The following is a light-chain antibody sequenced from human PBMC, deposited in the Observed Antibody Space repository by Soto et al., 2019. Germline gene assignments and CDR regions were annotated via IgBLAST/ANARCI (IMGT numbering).Light chain of an antibody. CDR1: QSISSW. CDR3: QQYNSHSGT. CDR2: KAS. J-gene: IGKJ1*01. Sequence: DIQMTQSPSTLSASVGDRVTITCRASQSISSWLAWYQQKPGKVPKVLTYKASSLESGVPSRFSGSGSGTEFTLTISSLQPDDFATYYCQQYNSHSGTFGQGTKVEIK. V-gene: IGKV1-5*03.